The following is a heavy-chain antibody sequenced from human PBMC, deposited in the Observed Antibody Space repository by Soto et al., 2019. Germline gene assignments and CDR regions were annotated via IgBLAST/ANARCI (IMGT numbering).Heavy chain of an antibody. Sequence: GGSLRLSCAASGFTFSSYAMSWVRQAPGKGLEWVSAISGSGGSTYYADSVKGRFTISRDNSKNTLYLQMNSLRAEDTAVYYCAKDLGCSGGSCYSEGRGAFDIWGQGTMVTVSS. V-gene: IGHV3-23*01. CDR3: AKDLGCSGGSCYSEGRGAFDI. CDR2: ISGSGGST. CDR1: GFTFSSYA. D-gene: IGHD2-15*01. J-gene: IGHJ3*02.